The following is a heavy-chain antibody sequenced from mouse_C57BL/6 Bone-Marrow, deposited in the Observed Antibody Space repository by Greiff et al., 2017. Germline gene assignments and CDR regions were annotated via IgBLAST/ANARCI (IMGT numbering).Heavy chain of an antibody. CDR3: TGPGAVVATRGYFDY. CDR1: GFNIKDDY. V-gene: IGHV14-4*01. Sequence: VQLQQSGAELVRPGASVKLSCTASGFNIKDDYMHWVKQRPEQGLEWIGWIDPENGDTEYASKFQGKATITADTSSNTAYLQLSSLTSEDTAVYYCTGPGAVVATRGYFDYWGQGTTLTVSS. D-gene: IGHD1-1*01. J-gene: IGHJ2*01. CDR2: IDPENGDT.